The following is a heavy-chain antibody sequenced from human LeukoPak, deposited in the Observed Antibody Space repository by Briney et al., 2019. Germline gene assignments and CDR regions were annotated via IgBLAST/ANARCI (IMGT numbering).Heavy chain of an antibody. J-gene: IGHJ4*02. CDR1: GFTFSSYS. D-gene: IGHD3-22*01. V-gene: IGHV3-23*01. CDR2: MSGSGGMT. Sequence: GGSLRLSCAASGFTFSSYSMNWVRQAPGEGLEWVSAMSGSGGMTYSADSVKGRFTISRDNSKDTLYLQMNSLRAEDTAIYYCAKGPFFYYDASGYNYFDSWGQGTLVTVSS. CDR3: AKGPFFYYDASGYNYFDS.